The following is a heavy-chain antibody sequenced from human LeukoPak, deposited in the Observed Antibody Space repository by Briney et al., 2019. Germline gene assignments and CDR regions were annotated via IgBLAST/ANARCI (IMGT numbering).Heavy chain of an antibody. J-gene: IGHJ4*02. D-gene: IGHD3-9*01. V-gene: IGHV3-30*18. CDR3: AKDMLTGYYKSYFDY. Sequence: GGSLRLSCAASGFTFSGYGMHWVRQAPGKGLEWAAVISYDGSNKYYADSVKGRFTISRDNSKSTLYLQMNSLRAEDTAVYYCAKDMLTGYYKSYFDYWGQGTLVTVSS. CDR2: ISYDGSNK. CDR1: GFTFSGYG.